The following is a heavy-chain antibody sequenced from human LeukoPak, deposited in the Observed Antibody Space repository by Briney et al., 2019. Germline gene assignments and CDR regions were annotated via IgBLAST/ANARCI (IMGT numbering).Heavy chain of an antibody. CDR2: IYPGDSDT. CDR1: GYSFTSYW. CDR3: ARRLDGPTRRMRVTGFDP. D-gene: IGHD1-20*01. J-gene: IGHJ5*02. V-gene: IGHV5-51*01. Sequence: GESLKISCKGSGYSFTSYWIGWVRQMPGKGLEWMGIIYPGDSDTRYSPSFQGQVTISADKSISTAYLQWSSLKASDTAMYYCARRLDGPTRRMRVTGFDPWGQGTLVTVSS.